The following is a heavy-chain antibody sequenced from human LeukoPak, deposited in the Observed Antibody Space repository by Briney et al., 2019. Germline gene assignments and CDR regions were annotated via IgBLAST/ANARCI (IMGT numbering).Heavy chain of an antibody. CDR3: ARALWFGETFPAY. J-gene: IGHJ4*02. CDR2: INSYSTNI. D-gene: IGHD3-10*01. V-gene: IGHV3-21*01. CDR1: GFTFSTYS. Sequence: GGSLRLSCAASGFTFSTYSMNWVRQAPGKGLEWVSSINSYSTNIYYADSVKGRFTISRDNAKNSLYLQMNSLRAEDTAVYYCARALWFGETFPAYWGQGTLVTVSS.